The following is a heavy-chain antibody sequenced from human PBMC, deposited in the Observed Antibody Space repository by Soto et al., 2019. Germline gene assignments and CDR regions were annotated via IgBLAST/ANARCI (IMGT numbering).Heavy chain of an antibody. CDR2: IDPSDSYT. CDR3: ARYIVVGNYYYYGMDV. D-gene: IGHD2-2*01. V-gene: IGHV5-10-1*01. J-gene: IGHJ6*02. Sequence: GESLKISCKGSGYSFTSYWISWVRQMPGTGLEWMGRIDPSDSYTNYSPSFQGHVTISADKSISTAYLQWSSLKASDTAMYYCARYIVVGNYYYYGMDVWGQGTTVTVSS. CDR1: GYSFTSYW.